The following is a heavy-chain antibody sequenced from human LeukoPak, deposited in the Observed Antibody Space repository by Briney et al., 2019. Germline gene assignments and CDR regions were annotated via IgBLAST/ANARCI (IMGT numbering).Heavy chain of an antibody. V-gene: IGHV3-21*01. D-gene: IGHD3-3*01. Sequence: PGGSLRLSCAASGFTFSSYSMSWVRQAPGKGLEWVSSISSSGTYIYYADSVKGRFTISRDNAKNSLYLQMNSLRAEDTAVYYCARGTVLRFLEWLPYETGDYYFDYWGQGTLVTVSS. CDR2: ISSSGTYI. J-gene: IGHJ4*02. CDR1: GFTFSSYS. CDR3: ARGTVLRFLEWLPYETGDYYFDY.